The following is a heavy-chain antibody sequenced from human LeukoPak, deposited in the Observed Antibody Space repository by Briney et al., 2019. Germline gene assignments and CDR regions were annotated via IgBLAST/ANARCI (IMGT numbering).Heavy chain of an antibody. D-gene: IGHD2/OR15-2a*01. CDR1: GFTFSSYA. CDR2: ISYDGSNK. J-gene: IGHJ4*02. CDR3: ARGGANMVGYFDY. V-gene: IGHV3-30-3*01. Sequence: PGGSLRLSCAASGFTFSSYAMHWVRQAPGKGLEWVALISYDGSNKYYADSVKGRFTISRDNSKNTLYLQMNSLRAEDTAVYYCARGGANMVGYFDYWGQGTLVTVSS.